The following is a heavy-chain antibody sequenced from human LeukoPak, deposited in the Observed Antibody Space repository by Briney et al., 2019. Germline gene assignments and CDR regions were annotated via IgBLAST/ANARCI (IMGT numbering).Heavy chain of an antibody. CDR3: AKPGPMTTVTLWYSDY. Sequence: GGSLRLSCAASGFTFSSYAMSWVRQAPGKGLEWVSAISGSGGSTYYADSVKGRFTISRDNSKNTLYLQMNSLRAEDTAVYYCAKPGPMTTVTLWYSDYWGQGTLVTVSS. J-gene: IGHJ4*02. CDR1: GFTFSSYA. V-gene: IGHV3-23*01. CDR2: ISGSGGST. D-gene: IGHD4-17*01.